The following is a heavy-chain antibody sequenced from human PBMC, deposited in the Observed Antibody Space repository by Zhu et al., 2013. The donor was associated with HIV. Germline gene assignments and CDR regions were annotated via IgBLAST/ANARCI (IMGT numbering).Heavy chain of an antibody. Sequence: QVQLEQSGPEVKKPGASVRVSCKTSGYPFVAAYLHWVRQAPGKGLEWMGWINPKNGGTFFRQTFRGRVAMSRDTSTSTVYLDLFNLTSHDTALYFCARDVQDGQLDFWGQGSLVTVSS. J-gene: IGHJ4*02. D-gene: IGHD1-1*01. V-gene: IGHV1-2*02. CDR2: INPKNGGT. CDR1: GYPFVAAY. CDR3: ARDVQDGQLDF.